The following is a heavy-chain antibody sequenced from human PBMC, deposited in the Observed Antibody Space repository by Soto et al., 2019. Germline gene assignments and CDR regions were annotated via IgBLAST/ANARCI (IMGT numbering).Heavy chain of an antibody. Sequence: SETLSLTCAVSGYSISSSNWWGWIRQPPGKGLEWIGYIYYSGTTYYNPSLKSRVTMSVDTSKNQFSLKLTSVTAEDTAVYYCAKEYDSSGYYPDYWGQGTLVTV. CDR3: AKEYDSSGYYPDY. D-gene: IGHD3-22*01. J-gene: IGHJ4*02. CDR2: IYYSGTT. V-gene: IGHV4-28*03. CDR1: GYSISSSNW.